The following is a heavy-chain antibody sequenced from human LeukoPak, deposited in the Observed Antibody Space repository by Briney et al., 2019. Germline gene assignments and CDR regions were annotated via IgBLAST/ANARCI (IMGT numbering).Heavy chain of an antibody. D-gene: IGHD3-22*01. Sequence: ASVKVSCKASGDTFSNYAINWVRQAPGQGLEWVGRIIPVLHRTNYAEKFEDGVTITTDESKSTAYMELSSLRSEDTAVYYCATDHRFYDSNGHRPDDWYFEYWGQGTLVTVSS. V-gene: IGHV1-69*11. CDR3: ATDHRFYDSNGHRPDDWYFEY. CDR2: IIPVLHRT. CDR1: GDTFSNYA. J-gene: IGHJ4*02.